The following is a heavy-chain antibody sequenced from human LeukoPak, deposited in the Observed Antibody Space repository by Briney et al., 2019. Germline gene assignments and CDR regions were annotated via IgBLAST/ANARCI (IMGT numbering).Heavy chain of an antibody. CDR2: IYYTGST. J-gene: IGHJ4*02. CDR1: GGSISSFY. D-gene: IGHD6-19*01. V-gene: IGHV4-59*01. Sequence: PSETLSLTCSVFGGSISSFYWTWIRQPPGKGLGWIGYIYYTGSTNSNPSLKSRVTISVDTSKNQFSLKLGTVTAADTAVYYCARGWYSSGWSGGYFDYWGQGTLATVSS. CDR3: ARGWYSSGWSGGYFDY.